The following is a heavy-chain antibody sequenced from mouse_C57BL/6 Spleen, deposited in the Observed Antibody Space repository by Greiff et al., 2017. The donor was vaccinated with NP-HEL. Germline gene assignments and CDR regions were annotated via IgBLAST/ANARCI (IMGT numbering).Heavy chain of an antibody. CDR2: ISDGGSYT. CDR3: ARSYDYDGAWFAY. J-gene: IGHJ3*01. Sequence: EVHLVESGGGLVKPGGSLKLSCAASGFTFSSYAMSWVRQTPEKRLEWVATISDGGSYTYYPDNVKGRFTISRDNAKNNLYLQMSHLKSEDTAMYYCARSYDYDGAWFAYWGQGTLVTVSA. V-gene: IGHV5-4*01. D-gene: IGHD2-4*01. CDR1: GFTFSSYA.